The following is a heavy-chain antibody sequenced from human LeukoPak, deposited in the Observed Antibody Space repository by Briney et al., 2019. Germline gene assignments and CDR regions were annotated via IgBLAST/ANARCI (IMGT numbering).Heavy chain of an antibody. CDR3: ARDLGSGAADY. D-gene: IGHD2-15*01. V-gene: IGHV3-21*01. CDR2: ISSSSSYI. CDR1: GFNFGNYG. J-gene: IGHJ4*02. Sequence: GGSLRLSCAASGFNFGNYGMNWVRQAPGKGLEWVPSISSSSSYIYYADSVKGRFTISRDNAKNSLYLQMNSLRAEDTAVYYCARDLGSGAADYWGQGTLVTVSS.